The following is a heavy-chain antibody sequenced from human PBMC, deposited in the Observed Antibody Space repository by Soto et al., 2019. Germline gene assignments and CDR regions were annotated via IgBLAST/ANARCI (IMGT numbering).Heavy chain of an antibody. CDR2: ISGSGGST. CDR3: AKDHGSSWARGWFDP. CDR1: GFTFSSYA. Sequence: EVQLLESGGGLVQPGGSLRLSCAASGFTFSSYAMSWVRQAPGKGLEWVSAISGSGGSTYYADSVKGRFTISRDNSKNTLDLQRNSLRAEDTAVYYCAKDHGSSWARGWFDPWGQGTLVTVSS. V-gene: IGHV3-23*01. D-gene: IGHD6-13*01. J-gene: IGHJ5*02.